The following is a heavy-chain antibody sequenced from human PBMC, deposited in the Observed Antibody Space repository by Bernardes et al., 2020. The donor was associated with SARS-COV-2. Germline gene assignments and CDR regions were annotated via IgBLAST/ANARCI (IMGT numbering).Heavy chain of an antibody. Sequence: GGSLRLSCAASGFIFSDYAMHWVRQAPGKGLEWVALISHDGGHKYYAESVRGRFTVSRDNSKNTLYLQINSLRDEDTAMYYCAKILTSGWFDLRVGYFENWGQGTLVTVSS. D-gene: IGHD6-19*01. J-gene: IGHJ4*02. V-gene: IGHV3-30*18. CDR3: AKILTSGWFDLRVGYFEN. CDR1: GFIFSDYA. CDR2: ISHDGGHK.